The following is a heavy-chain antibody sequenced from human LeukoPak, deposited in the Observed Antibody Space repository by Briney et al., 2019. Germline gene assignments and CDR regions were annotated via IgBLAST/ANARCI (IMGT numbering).Heavy chain of an antibody. CDR2: IYYSGGT. CDR3: ARSGIAAAGTDFDY. J-gene: IGHJ4*02. V-gene: IGHV4-59*01. CDR1: GGSISSYY. Sequence: PSETLSLTCTVSGGSISSYYWSWIRQPPGKGLEWIGYIYYSGGTNYNPSLKSRVTISVDTSKNQFSLKLSSVTAADTAVYYCARSGIAAAGTDFDYWGQGTLVTVSS. D-gene: IGHD6-13*01.